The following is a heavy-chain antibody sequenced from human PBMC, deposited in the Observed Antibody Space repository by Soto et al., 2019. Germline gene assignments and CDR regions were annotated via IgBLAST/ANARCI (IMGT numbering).Heavy chain of an antibody. D-gene: IGHD6-13*01. CDR2: INPNSGST. J-gene: IGHJ4*02. CDR3: ARERWISAAAGPFDY. Sequence: ASVKVSCKASGYTFTGYYMHWVRQAPGQGLEWMGWINPNSGSTNYAQKFQGRVTMTRDTSISTAYMELSRLRSDDTAVYYCARERWISAAAGPFDYWGQGTLVTVSS. CDR1: GYTFTGYY. V-gene: IGHV1-2*02.